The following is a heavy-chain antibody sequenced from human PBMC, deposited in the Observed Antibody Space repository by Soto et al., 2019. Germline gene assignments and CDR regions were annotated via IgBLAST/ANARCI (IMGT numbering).Heavy chain of an antibody. CDR3: ARVNDYDILTGYPFDY. CDR2: IYYSGST. CDR1: GGSISSYY. Sequence: PSETLSLTCTVSGGSISSYYWSWIRQPPGKGLEWIGYIYYSGSTNYNPSLKSRVTISVDTSKNQFSLKLSSVTAADTAVYYCARVNDYDILTGYPFDYWGQGTLVTVSS. J-gene: IGHJ4*02. V-gene: IGHV4-59*01. D-gene: IGHD3-9*01.